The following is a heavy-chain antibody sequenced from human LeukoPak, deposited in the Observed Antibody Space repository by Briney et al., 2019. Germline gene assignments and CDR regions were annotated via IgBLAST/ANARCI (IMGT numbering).Heavy chain of an antibody. CDR1: GGSISSGGYY. V-gene: IGHV4-31*03. CDR3: ARVGGSYSSSSLYYYYYYMDV. D-gene: IGHD6-6*01. J-gene: IGHJ6*03. CDR2: IYCSGST. Sequence: SETLSLTCTVSGGSISSGGYYWSWIRQHPGKGLEWIGYIYCSGSTYYNPSLKSRVTISVDTSKNQFSLKLSSVTAADTAVYYCARVGGSYSSSSLYYYYYYMDVWGKGTTVTVSS.